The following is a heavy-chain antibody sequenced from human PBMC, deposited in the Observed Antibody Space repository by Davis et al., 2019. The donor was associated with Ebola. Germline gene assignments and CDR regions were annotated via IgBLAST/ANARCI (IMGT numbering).Heavy chain of an antibody. Sequence: AASVKVSCKASGYIFTSYAIHWVRQAPGQRLEWMGWINASNGDTKYSQKFQGRVTITADESTSTAYMELSSLRSEDTAVYYCARTDCTGGVCYTRGMDVWGQGTTVTVSS. D-gene: IGHD2-8*02. CDR3: ARTDCTGGVCYTRGMDV. CDR2: INASNGDT. CDR1: GYIFTSYA. J-gene: IGHJ6*02. V-gene: IGHV1-3*01.